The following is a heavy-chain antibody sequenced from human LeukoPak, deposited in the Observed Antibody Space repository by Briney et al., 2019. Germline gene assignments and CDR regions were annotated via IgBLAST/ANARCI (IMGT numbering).Heavy chain of an antibody. D-gene: IGHD2-2*01. CDR3: ARGTRTFDP. Sequence: PSETLSLTCAVYGGSFSGYYWSWIRQPPGKGPEWIGEINHSGSTNYNPSLKSRVTISVDTSKNQFSLKLSSVTAADTAVYYCARGTRTFDPWGQGTLVTVSS. J-gene: IGHJ5*02. CDR2: INHSGST. V-gene: IGHV4-34*01. CDR1: GGSFSGYY.